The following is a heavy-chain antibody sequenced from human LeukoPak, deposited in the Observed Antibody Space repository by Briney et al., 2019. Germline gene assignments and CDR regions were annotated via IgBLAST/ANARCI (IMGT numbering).Heavy chain of an antibody. CDR2: INHSGST. V-gene: IGHV4-34*01. Sequence: NPSETLSLTCAVYGGSFSGYYWSWIRQPPGKGLEWIGEINHSGSTNYNPSLKSRVTISVDTSKNQFSLKLSSVTAADTAVYYCARDAPLGYCSGGSCYDYYYYYGMDVWGQGTTVTVSS. J-gene: IGHJ6*02. D-gene: IGHD2-15*01. CDR1: GGSFSGYY. CDR3: ARDAPLGYCSGGSCYDYYYYYGMDV.